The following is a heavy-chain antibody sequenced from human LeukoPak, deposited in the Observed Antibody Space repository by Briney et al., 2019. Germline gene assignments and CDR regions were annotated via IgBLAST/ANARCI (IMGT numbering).Heavy chain of an antibody. CDR3: ATTPRGNFIMVRGVLNPPDY. CDR2: ISGSGGST. Sequence: PGGSLRLSCAASGFTFSSYGMSWVRQAPGKGLEWVSAISGSGGSTYYADSVKGRFTISRDNSKNTLYLQMNSLRAEDTAVYYCATTPRGNFIMVRGVLNPPDYGAQGPLVTVSS. D-gene: IGHD3-10*01. J-gene: IGHJ4*02. CDR1: GFTFSSYG. V-gene: IGHV3-23*01.